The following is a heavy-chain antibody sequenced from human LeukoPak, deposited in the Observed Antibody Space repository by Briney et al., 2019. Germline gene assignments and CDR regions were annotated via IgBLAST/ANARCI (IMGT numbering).Heavy chain of an antibody. D-gene: IGHD3-10*01. CDR1: GFTFTTSD. Sequence: SVTVSCKASGFTFTTSDVQWVRQARGQRLEWIGWIVVDSGNTNYAQKFQERVTITRDMSTSTAYMELSSLRSEDTAVYYCAAESRFDYGSGSYYGMDVWGKGTTVTVSS. CDR2: IVVDSGNT. J-gene: IGHJ6*04. CDR3: AAESRFDYGSGSYYGMDV. V-gene: IGHV1-58*01.